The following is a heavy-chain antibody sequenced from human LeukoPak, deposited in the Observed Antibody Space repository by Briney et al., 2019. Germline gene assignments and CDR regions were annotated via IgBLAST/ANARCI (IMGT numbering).Heavy chain of an antibody. J-gene: IGHJ5*02. D-gene: IGHD6-13*01. V-gene: IGHV1-18*01. CDR3: ARDTGSSWYVGRDGGWFDP. CDR2: ISAYNGNT. CDR1: GYTFTSYG. Sequence: GASVKVSCKASGYTFTSYGISWVRQAPGQGLEWMGWISAYNGNTNYAQKLQGRVTMTTDTSTSTAYMELRSLRSDDTAVYYCARDTGSSWYVGRDGGWFDPWGQGTLVTVSS.